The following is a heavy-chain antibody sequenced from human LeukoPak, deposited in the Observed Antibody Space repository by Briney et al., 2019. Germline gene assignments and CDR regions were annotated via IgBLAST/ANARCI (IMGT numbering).Heavy chain of an antibody. J-gene: IGHJ4*02. D-gene: IGHD2-15*01. V-gene: IGHV4-59*08. CDR2: IYYSGST. CDR3: ARSGSYAAAGDY. Sequence: PSETLSLTCTVSGGSISSYYWSWVRQPPGKGLEWIGYIYYSGSTNYNPSLKSRVTISLDTSKNQFSLKLSSVTAADTAVYYCARSGSYAAAGDYWGQGTLVTVSS. CDR1: GGSISSYY.